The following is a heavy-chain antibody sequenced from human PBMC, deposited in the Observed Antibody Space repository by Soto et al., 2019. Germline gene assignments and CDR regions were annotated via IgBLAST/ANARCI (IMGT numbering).Heavy chain of an antibody. Sequence: QVELVESGGGVVQPGRSLRLSCAASGFSFSAYAMHWVRQAPGKGLEWVTVISNDAGLRFYADSVQGRFSISRDNFNNLLFLQMNSLTAEDTAFYYCAREGLVGTPRYFDSWGRGTLVTVSS. CDR2: ISNDAGLR. CDR1: GFSFSAYA. V-gene: IGHV3-30-3*01. J-gene: IGHJ4*02. CDR3: AREGLVGTPRYFDS. D-gene: IGHD1-26*01.